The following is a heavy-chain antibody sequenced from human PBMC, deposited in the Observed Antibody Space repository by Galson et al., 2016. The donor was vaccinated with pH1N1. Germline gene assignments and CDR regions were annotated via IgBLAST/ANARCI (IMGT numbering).Heavy chain of an antibody. J-gene: IGHJ4*02. CDR3: AKEESYVAAFDF. V-gene: IGHV3-23*01. D-gene: IGHD4/OR15-4a*01. CDR1: GFTFSSYG. CDR2: ISGSGGKT. Sequence: SLRLSCAASGFTFSSYGMSWARQAPGKGLEWVSVISGSGGKTYYADSVKGRFTISRDNSKNTVYLQMNSLRAEDTAVFYCAKEESYVAAFDFWGQGTLVTVSS.